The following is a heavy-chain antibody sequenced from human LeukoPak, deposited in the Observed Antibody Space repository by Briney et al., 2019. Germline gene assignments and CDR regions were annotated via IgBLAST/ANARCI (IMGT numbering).Heavy chain of an antibody. J-gene: IGHJ5*02. Sequence: SETLSLTCAVYGGSFSGYYWSWIRQPPGKGLEWIEEINHSGSTNYNPSLKSRVTISVDTSKNQFSLKLSSVTAADTAVYYCARGPRLVTIFGVVPYWFDPWGQGTLVTVSS. CDR1: GGSFSGYY. CDR3: ARGPRLVTIFGVVPYWFDP. CDR2: INHSGST. D-gene: IGHD3-3*01. V-gene: IGHV4-34*01.